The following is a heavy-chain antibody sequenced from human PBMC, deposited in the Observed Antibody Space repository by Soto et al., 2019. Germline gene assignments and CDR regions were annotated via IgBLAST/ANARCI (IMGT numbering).Heavy chain of an antibody. CDR3: AKGGWLPKAENYFDY. D-gene: IGHD5-12*01. J-gene: IGHJ4*02. V-gene: IGHV3-23*01. CDR1: GFTFSSYA. Sequence: VQLLESGGGLVQPGGSLRLSCAASGFTFSSYAMSWVRQAPGKGLEWVSAISGSGGSTYYADSVKGRFTISRDNSKNTLYLQMNSLRDEDTAVYYCAKGGWLPKAENYFDYWGQGTLVTVSS. CDR2: ISGSGGST.